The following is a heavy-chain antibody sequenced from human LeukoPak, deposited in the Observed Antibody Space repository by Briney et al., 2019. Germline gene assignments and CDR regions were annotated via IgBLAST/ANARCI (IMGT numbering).Heavy chain of an antibody. D-gene: IGHD3-3*01. V-gene: IGHV3-30*02. CDR3: ARDYDRPNWFDP. CDR1: GFTFSSYG. CDR2: IRYDGSNK. J-gene: IGHJ5*02. Sequence: PGGSLRLSCAASGFTFSSYGMHWVRQAPGKGLEWVAFIRYDGSNKYYADSVKGRFTISRDNSKNTLYLQMNSLRAEDTAVYYCARDYDRPNWFDPWGQGTLVTVSS.